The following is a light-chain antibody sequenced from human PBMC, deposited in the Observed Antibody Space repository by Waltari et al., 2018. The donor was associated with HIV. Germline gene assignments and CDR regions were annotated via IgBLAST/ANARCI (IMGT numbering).Light chain of an antibody. CDR1: RSHHGAPYH. V-gene: IGLV1-40*01. J-gene: IGLJ2*01. CDR3: QSYDNSLGVV. Sequence: QSVLTQPPSVSGAPGQRVTISCTGGRSHHGAPYHFNWYQQFPGTAPKLLIYGSTNRPSGVPDRFSGSKSGTSASLAITGLQAEDEADYYCQSYDNSLGVVFGGGTKLTVL. CDR2: GST.